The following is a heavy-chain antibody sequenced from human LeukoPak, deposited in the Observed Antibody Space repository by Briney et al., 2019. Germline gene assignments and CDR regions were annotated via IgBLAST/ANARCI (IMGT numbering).Heavy chain of an antibody. D-gene: IGHD2-2*01. V-gene: IGHV3-23*01. Sequence: PGGSLRLSCAASGFTFSSYAMSWVRQAPGKGLEWVSAISASGGSTYYADSVKGRFTISRDNSKNMVYLQMSSLRAEDTAVYYCAKGGGYCSSTSCPNDYWGQGTLVTVSS. CDR1: GFTFSSYA. CDR2: ISASGGST. J-gene: IGHJ4*02. CDR3: AKGGGYCSSTSCPNDY.